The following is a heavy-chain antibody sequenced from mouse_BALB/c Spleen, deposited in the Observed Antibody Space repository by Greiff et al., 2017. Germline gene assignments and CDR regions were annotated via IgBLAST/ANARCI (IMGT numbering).Heavy chain of an antibody. Sequence: EVQLQQSGPEPVKPGASVKISCKASGYTFTDYNMHWVKQSHGKSLEWIGYIYPYNGGTGYNQKFKSKATLTVDNSSSTAYMELRSLTSEDSAVYYCARGDGYYHWDYWGQGTTLTVSS. V-gene: IGHV1S29*02. CDR3: ARGDGYYHWDY. CDR2: IYPYNGGT. CDR1: GYTFTDYN. D-gene: IGHD2-3*01. J-gene: IGHJ2*01.